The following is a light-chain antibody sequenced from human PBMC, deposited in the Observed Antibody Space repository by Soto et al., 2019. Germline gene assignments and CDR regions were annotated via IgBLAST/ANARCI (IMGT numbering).Light chain of an antibody. V-gene: IGKV3-11*01. J-gene: IGKJ5*01. CDR1: QTVTSNF. CDR3: QQRSNWPPLT. Sequence: EIVLTHSPGTLSLSPCESATLSFSASQTVTSNFLAWYQQKPGQAPRLLIYDASNRATGIPARFSGSGSGTDFTLTISSLEPEDFAVYYCQQRSNWPPLTFGQGTRLEIK. CDR2: DAS.